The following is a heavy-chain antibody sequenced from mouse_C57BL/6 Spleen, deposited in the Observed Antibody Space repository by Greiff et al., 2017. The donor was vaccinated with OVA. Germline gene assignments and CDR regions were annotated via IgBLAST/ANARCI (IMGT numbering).Heavy chain of an antibody. V-gene: IGHV14-2*01. CDR1: GFNITDYY. J-gene: IGHJ2*01. D-gene: IGHD1-2*01. CDR2: IDPEDGET. Sequence: VQLKESGAELVKPGASVKLSCTASGFNITDYYMHWVKQRPEQGLEWIGRIDPEDGETKYAPKFQGKATITADTSSNTAYLQLSSLTSEDTAVYYCASRLLRQIVHFDYWGQGTTLTVSS. CDR3: ASRLLRQIVHFDY.